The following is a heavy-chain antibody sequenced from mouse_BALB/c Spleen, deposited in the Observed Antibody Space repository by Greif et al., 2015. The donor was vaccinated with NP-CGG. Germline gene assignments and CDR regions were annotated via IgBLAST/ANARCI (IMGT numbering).Heavy chain of an antibody. CDR3: AREGIFTTVVERYYFDY. CDR2: INSNGGST. V-gene: IGHV5-6-3*01. CDR1: GFTFSSYG. Sequence: EVMLVESGGGLVQPGGSLKLSCAASGFTFSSYGMSWVRQTPDKRLELVATINSNGGSTYYPDSVKGRFTISRDNAKNTLYLQMSSLKSEDTAMYYCAREGIFTTVVERYYFDYWGQGTTLTVSS. J-gene: IGHJ2*01. D-gene: IGHD1-1*01.